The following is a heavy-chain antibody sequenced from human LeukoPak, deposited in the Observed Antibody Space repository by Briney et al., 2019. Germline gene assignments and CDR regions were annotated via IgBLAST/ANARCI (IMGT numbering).Heavy chain of an antibody. V-gene: IGHV4-39*07. J-gene: IGHJ2*01. D-gene: IGHD4-17*01. CDR2: IYYSGST. CDR1: GGSISSSSYY. Sequence: IPSETLSLTCTVSGGSISSSSYYWGWLRQPPGKGLEWIGSIYYSGSTYYNPSLKSRVTISVDTSENQFSLKLSSVTAADTAVYYCARDTDYVPYWYFDLWGRGTLVTVSS. CDR3: ARDTDYVPYWYFDL.